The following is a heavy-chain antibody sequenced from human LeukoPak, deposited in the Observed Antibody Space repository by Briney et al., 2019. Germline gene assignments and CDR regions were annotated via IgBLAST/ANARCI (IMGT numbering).Heavy chain of an antibody. CDR1: GGSISGGSYY. V-gene: IGHV4-61*02. D-gene: IGHD3-10*01. J-gene: IGHJ5*02. CDR3: AGSQYYYGSTGNNWFDP. CDR2: TYSTGST. Sequence: SQTLSLTCTVSGGSISGGSYYWNWIRQPAGKGLEWIVRTYSTGSTKYNPSLKSRVTISVDTSKNQSSLNVNSVTAADKAVYYCAGSQYYYGSTGNNWFDPWSQGTLVTVSS.